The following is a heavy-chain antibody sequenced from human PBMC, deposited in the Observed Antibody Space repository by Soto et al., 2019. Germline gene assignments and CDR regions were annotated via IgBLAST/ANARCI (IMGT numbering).Heavy chain of an antibody. V-gene: IGHV4-31*03. J-gene: IGHJ5*01. D-gene: IGHD2-21*01. CDR2: IYYSGST. Sequence: SETRSLTYTVSGGSISSGASYWSWIRQHPGKVLEWIVYIYYSGSTYYNPSLKSRVTISLDTSRNQFSLRLSSVTAADMAVYYCASDMAGRTNCFDLWGHGTLV. CDR1: GGSISSGASY. CDR3: ASDMAGRTNCFDL.